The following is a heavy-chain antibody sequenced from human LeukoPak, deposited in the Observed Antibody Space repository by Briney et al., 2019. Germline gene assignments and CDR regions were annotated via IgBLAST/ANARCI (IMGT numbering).Heavy chain of an antibody. Sequence: GGSLRLSCAASGFTFRSYSVNWVRQAPGKGLEWVSAISGSGGSTYYADSVKGRFTISRDNSKNTLYLQMNSLRAEDTAVYYCAKVQVGATQGGGYFQHWGQGTLVTVSS. CDR1: GFTFRSYS. V-gene: IGHV3-23*01. D-gene: IGHD1-26*01. CDR2: ISGSGGST. CDR3: AKVQVGATQGGGYFQH. J-gene: IGHJ1*01.